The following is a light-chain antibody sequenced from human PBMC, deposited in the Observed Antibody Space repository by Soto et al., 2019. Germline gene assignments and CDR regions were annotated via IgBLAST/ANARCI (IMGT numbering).Light chain of an antibody. V-gene: IGLV4-69*01. CDR3: QTWGTGPLV. CDR2: LNSDGSH. CDR1: SGHSSYA. J-gene: IGLJ2*01. Sequence: QSVLTQSPSASASLGASVKLTCTLSSGHSSYAIAWHQQQPEKGPRYLMKLNSDGSHSKGDGIPDRVSGSSSVAERYLTISXXXXXXXADYYCQTWGTGPLVFGGGT.